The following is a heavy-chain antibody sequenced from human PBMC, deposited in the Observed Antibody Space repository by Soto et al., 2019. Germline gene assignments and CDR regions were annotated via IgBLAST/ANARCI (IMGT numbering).Heavy chain of an antibody. CDR3: AKTGLNDAFDI. D-gene: IGHD3-10*01. CDR2: INPNSGGT. V-gene: IGHV1-2*02. Sequence: ASVKVSCKASGYTFTGYYMHWVRQAPGQGLEWMGWINPNSGGTNYAQKFQGRVTMTRDTSTSTVYMELSSLRSEDTAVYYCAKTGLNDAFDIWGQGTMVTVSS. CDR1: GYTFTGYY. J-gene: IGHJ3*02.